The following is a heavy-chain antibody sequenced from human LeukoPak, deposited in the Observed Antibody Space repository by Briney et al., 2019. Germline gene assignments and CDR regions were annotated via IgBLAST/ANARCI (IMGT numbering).Heavy chain of an antibody. D-gene: IGHD4-17*01. CDR1: GDSLSGHC. Sequence: KPSETLSLTCTVSGDSLSGHCWSWIRHPPGKGLEWIGYIYYRGSTNYNPSLKSRVTFSVDTSKNQFSLKLNSVTAADTAVYYCARGGDYGDLRYFDYWGQGTLVTVSS. J-gene: IGHJ4*02. CDR3: ARGGDYGDLRYFDY. CDR2: IYYRGST. V-gene: IGHV4-59*11.